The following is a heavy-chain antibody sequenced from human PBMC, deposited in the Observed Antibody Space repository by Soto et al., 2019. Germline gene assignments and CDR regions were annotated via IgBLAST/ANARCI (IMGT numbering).Heavy chain of an antibody. Sequence: QVQLVQSGAEVKKPGASVKVSCKASGYTFTSYYMHWVRQAPGQGLEWMGIINPSGGSTSYAQKFQGRVTMTRDKATSTVYMELSSLRSEDTAVYYCARVGSSWYADYWGQGTLVTVS. V-gene: IGHV1-46*01. J-gene: IGHJ4*02. CDR3: ARVGSSWYADY. D-gene: IGHD6-13*01. CDR2: INPSGGST. CDR1: GYTFTSYY.